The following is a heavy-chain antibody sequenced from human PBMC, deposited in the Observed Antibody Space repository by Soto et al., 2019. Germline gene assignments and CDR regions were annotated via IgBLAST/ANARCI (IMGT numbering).Heavy chain of an antibody. J-gene: IGHJ4*02. V-gene: IGHV3-21*01. Sequence: PGGSLRLSCAASGFTFSSYSMNWVRQGPGKGLEWVSSISSSSSYIYYADSVKGRFTISRDNAKNSLYLQMNSLRAEDTAVYYCARETSYYGSGSYPASHFDYWGQGTLVTVSS. CDR2: ISSSSSYI. D-gene: IGHD3-10*01. CDR3: ARETSYYGSGSYPASHFDY. CDR1: GFTFSSYS.